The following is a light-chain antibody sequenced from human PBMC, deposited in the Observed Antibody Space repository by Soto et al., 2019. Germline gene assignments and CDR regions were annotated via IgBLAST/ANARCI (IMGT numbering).Light chain of an antibody. Sequence: QSALTQPRSVSGSPGQSVTISCTGTSSDFGGYNYVSWYQHHPGKAPKLMIYDVSERPSGVPDRFSGSKSGNTASLTISGLQAEDEADYYCCSYAGTFYVFGTGTKLTVX. J-gene: IGLJ1*01. CDR1: SSDFGGYNY. V-gene: IGLV2-11*01. CDR2: DVS. CDR3: CSYAGTFYV.